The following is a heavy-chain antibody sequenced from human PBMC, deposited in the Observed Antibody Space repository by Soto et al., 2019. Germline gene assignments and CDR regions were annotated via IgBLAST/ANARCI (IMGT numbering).Heavy chain of an antibody. D-gene: IGHD3-10*01. J-gene: IGHJ6*02. CDR2: ISAYNGNT. CDR3: ARDRYYYGSGTYYYYGMDV. V-gene: IGHV1-18*04. CDR1: GYTFTSYG. Sequence: GASVKVSCKASGYTFTSYGISWVRQAPGQGLEWMGWISAYNGNTNYAQKLQGRVTMTTDTSTSTAYMELRSLRSDDTAMYYCARDRYYYGSGTYYYYGMDVWGQGTTVTVSS.